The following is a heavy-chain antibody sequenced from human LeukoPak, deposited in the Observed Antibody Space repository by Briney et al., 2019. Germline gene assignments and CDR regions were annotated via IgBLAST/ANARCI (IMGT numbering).Heavy chain of an antibody. Sequence: GASMKVSCKASGYTFTSYGISWVRQAPGQGLEWMGWISAYNGNTNYAQKLQGRVTMTTDTSTSTAYMELRSLRSDDTAVYYCARERALRLGELSLSDAFDIWGQGTMVTVSS. CDR1: GYTFTSYG. V-gene: IGHV1-18*01. CDR3: ARERALRLGELSLSDAFDI. J-gene: IGHJ3*02. D-gene: IGHD3-16*02. CDR2: ISAYNGNT.